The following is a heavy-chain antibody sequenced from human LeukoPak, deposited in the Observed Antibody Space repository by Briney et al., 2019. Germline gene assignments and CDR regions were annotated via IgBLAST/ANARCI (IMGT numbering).Heavy chain of an antibody. V-gene: IGHV4-59*12. CDR3: ATTEKNRYYINL. J-gene: IGHJ6*01. Sequence: PSETLSLTCTVFGDSISSSYWTWIRQPPGKGLEWIGYISYSGTTNYNPSLENRAAISLDLSRHQFSLRLNSVTAADTAVYFCATTEKNRYYINLWGPGTTVIVSS. CDR1: GDSISSSY. CDR2: ISYSGTT. D-gene: IGHD2-21*01.